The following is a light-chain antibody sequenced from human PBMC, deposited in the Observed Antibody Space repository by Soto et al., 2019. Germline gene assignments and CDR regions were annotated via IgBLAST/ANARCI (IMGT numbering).Light chain of an antibody. CDR2: DAS. CDR3: QQRSNWPLT. J-gene: IGKJ4*01. V-gene: IGKV3-11*01. Sequence: ETVLTQSPATLSLSPGERATLSCRASQSVSSYLAWYQQKPGQAPRLLIYDASNRATGIPDRFSGSGSGTDFTLTISSLEPADFALYCCQQRSNWPLTFGGGTKVGIK. CDR1: QSVSSY.